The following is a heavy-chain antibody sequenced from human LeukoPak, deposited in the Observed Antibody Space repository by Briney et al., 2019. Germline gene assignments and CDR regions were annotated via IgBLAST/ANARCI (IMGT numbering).Heavy chain of an antibody. CDR3: ARVRQQLVSNWFDP. D-gene: IGHD6-13*01. CDR1: GGSISSYY. CDR2: IYYSGST. V-gene: IGHV4-59*01. Sequence: PSETLSLTCTVSGGSISSYYWSWIRQPPGKGLEWIGYIYYSGSTNYNPSLKSRVTVSVDTSKNQFSLKLSSVTAADTAVHYCARVRQQLVSNWFDPWGQGTLVTVSS. J-gene: IGHJ5*02.